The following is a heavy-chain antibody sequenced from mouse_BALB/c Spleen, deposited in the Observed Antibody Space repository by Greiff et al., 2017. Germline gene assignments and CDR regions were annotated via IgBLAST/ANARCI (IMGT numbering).Heavy chain of an antibody. D-gene: IGHD1-1*01. V-gene: IGHV3-6*02. J-gene: IGHJ1*01. CDR3: ARGELLRWYFDV. CDR2: ISYDGSN. Sequence: VQLKESGPGLVKPSQSLSLTCSVTGYSITSGYYWNWIRQFPGNKLEWMGYISYDGSNNYNPSLKNRISITRDTSKNQFFLKLNSVTTEDTATYYCARGELLRWYFDVWGAGTTVTVSS. CDR1: GYSITSGYY.